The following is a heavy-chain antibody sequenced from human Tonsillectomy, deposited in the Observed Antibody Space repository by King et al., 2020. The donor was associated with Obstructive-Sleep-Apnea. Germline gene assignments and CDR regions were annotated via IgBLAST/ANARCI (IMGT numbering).Heavy chain of an antibody. D-gene: IGHD4-17*01. J-gene: IGHJ2*01. Sequence: VQLVESGGGLVQPGGSLRLSCVASGFTFRTQSMTWVRQAPGKGLEWVSYISRDSSTIYYADSVKVRFTISRDNAKNSLYLQMSSLRAADTAVYYCARLVDDYGDYVNWYFDLWGRGTLVTVSS. CDR1: GFTFRTQS. V-gene: IGHV3-48*01. CDR2: ISRDSSTI. CDR3: ARLVDDYGDYVNWYFDL.